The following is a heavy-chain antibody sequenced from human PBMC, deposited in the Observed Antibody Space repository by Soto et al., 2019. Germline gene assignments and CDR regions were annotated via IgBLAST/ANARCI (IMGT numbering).Heavy chain of an antibody. D-gene: IGHD1-26*01. CDR3: ARGWDLLPPGY. V-gene: IGHV3-21*01. CDR2: ISTSSTYI. Sequence: GGSLRLSCAASGFTFSSYSMNWVRQAPGKGLEWVSSISTSSTYIYYADSVKGRFTISRDNAEDSLYLQMNSLRAEDTAVYYCARGWDLLPPGYWGQGTLVTVSS. J-gene: IGHJ4*02. CDR1: GFTFSSYS.